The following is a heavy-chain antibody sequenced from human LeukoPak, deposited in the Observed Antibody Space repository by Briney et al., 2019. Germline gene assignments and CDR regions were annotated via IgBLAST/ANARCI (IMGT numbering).Heavy chain of an antibody. Sequence: GESLKISCKGSGYSFTTYWIGWVRQMPGKGLEWMGIIYPSDSDTRYSPSFQGQVTISVDKSISTAYLQWSSLKASDTAMYYCARQSYTTVEYWGQGTLVTVSS. J-gene: IGHJ4*02. CDR1: GYSFTTYW. CDR2: IYPSDSDT. D-gene: IGHD3-16*02. V-gene: IGHV5-51*01. CDR3: ARQSYTTVEY.